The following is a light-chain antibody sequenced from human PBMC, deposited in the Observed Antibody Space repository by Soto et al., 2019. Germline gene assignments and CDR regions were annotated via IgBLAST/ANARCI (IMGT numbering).Light chain of an antibody. V-gene: IGLV2-14*01. J-gene: IGLJ1*01. CDR2: EVN. CDR1: SSDDAFYNH. Sequence: QSALTQPASVSGSPGQSITISCTGTSSDDAFYNHVSWYQQHPGKAPKLLIYEVNNRPSGVSHRFSGSKSGNTASLTISGLQAEDEADYYCSSFASTHSYVFGTGTKVTVL. CDR3: SSFASTHSYV.